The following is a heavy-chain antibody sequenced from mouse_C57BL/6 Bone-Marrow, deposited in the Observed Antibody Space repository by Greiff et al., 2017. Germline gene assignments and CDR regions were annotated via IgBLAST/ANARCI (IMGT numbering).Heavy chain of an antibody. CDR3: ARGGYDAWFAY. V-gene: IGHV1-82*01. CDR1: GYAFSSSW. Sequence: VKLQESGPELVKPGASVKISCKASGYAFSSSWMNWVKQRPGKGLEWIGRLYPGDGDTNYNGKFKGKATLTADKSSSTAYMQLSSLSSEDSAVYFCARGGYDAWFAYWGQGTLVTVSA. D-gene: IGHD2-2*01. J-gene: IGHJ3*01. CDR2: LYPGDGDT.